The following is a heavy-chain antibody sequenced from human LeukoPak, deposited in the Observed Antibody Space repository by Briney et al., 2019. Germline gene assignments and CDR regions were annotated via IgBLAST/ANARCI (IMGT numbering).Heavy chain of an antibody. J-gene: IGHJ4*02. Sequence: ASVKVSCKASGYTFTSYDINWVRQATGQGLEGMGWMNPNSTNPGHAQKFQGRVTMTRNTSISTAYMELSRLRSEDTAVYYCARGLKYQLLYGDDYWGQGTLVTVSS. V-gene: IGHV1-8*01. CDR1: GYTFTSYD. D-gene: IGHD2-2*02. CDR2: MNPNSTNP. CDR3: ARGLKYQLLYGDDY.